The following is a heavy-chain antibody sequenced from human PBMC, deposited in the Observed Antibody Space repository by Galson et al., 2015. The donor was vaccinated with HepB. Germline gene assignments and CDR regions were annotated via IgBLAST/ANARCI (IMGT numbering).Heavy chain of an antibody. CDR2: VHASNGHT. D-gene: IGHD2-2*01. V-gene: IGHV1-18*04. J-gene: IGHJ3*02. CDR1: TYISTDYG. Sequence: SVKVSCKASTYISTDYGISWVRQAPGQGLEWMGWVHASNGHTNYAKRLQGRVTMTIDTSTSTAYMELRSLTFDDTAVYFCARGDVVVVTGDIHAFGIWGQGTMVTVSS. CDR3: ARGDVVVVTGDIHAFGI.